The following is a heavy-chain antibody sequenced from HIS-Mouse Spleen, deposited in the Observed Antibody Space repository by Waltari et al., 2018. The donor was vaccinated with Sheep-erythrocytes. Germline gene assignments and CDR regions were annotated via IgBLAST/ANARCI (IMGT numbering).Heavy chain of an antibody. CDR2: INPSGGST. CDR3: ARVPDDAFDI. Sequence: QVQLVQSGAEVKKPGAAVKVSCKAFGYTFTSYYTHRVRQAPGQGLEWMGIINPSGGSTSYAQKFQGRVTMTRDTSTSTVYMELSSLRSEDTAVYYCARVPDDAFDIWGQGTMVTVSS. V-gene: IGHV1-46*03. CDR1: GYTFTSYY. J-gene: IGHJ3*02.